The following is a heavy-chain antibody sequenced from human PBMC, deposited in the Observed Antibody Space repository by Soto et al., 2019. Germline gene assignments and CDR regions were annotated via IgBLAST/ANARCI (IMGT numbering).Heavy chain of an antibody. D-gene: IGHD2-2*01. V-gene: IGHV1-69*06. Sequence: QVQLVQSGAEVKKPGSSVKVSCKASGGTFSSYAISWVRQAPGQGLEWMGGIIPIFGTANYAQKFQGRVTITADKSTSTAYMELSSLRSEDTAVYYCAVGNIVVVPAVGSNYYYYGMDVWGQGTTVTVSS. CDR1: GGTFSSYA. J-gene: IGHJ6*02. CDR3: AVGNIVVVPAVGSNYYYYGMDV. CDR2: IIPIFGTA.